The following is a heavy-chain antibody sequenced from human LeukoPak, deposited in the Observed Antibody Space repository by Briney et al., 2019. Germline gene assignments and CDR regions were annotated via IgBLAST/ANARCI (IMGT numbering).Heavy chain of an antibody. CDR1: GFTFSSYA. J-gene: IGHJ4*02. CDR2: MSWSGGST. V-gene: IGHV3-23*01. Sequence: GGALRLSCAASGFTFSSYAMSWVRQAPGKGLEWVSPMSWSGGSTYYAHSVKGGVAISRDTAKNKLYLQLHSMRAEAKAVYYCAKEYYGDYDPSLFDYWGQGTLVTASS. D-gene: IGHD4-17*01. CDR3: AKEYYGDYDPSLFDY.